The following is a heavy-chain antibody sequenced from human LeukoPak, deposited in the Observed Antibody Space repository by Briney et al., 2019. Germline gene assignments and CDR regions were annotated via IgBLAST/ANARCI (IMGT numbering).Heavy chain of an antibody. J-gene: IGHJ3*02. Sequence: GGSLRLSCAASGFTVSSNYMSWVRQAPGKGLEWVSVIYSGGSTYYADSVKGRFTISRDNSKNTLYLQMNSLRAEDTAVYYCARATIRLYYDSSEGPDAFDIWGQGTMVTVSS. V-gene: IGHV3-66*01. D-gene: IGHD3-22*01. CDR3: ARATIRLYYDSSEGPDAFDI. CDR1: GFTVSSNY. CDR2: IYSGGST.